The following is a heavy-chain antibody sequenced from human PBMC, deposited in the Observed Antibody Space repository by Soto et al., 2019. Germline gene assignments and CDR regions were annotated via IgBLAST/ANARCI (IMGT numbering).Heavy chain of an antibody. D-gene: IGHD6-19*01. CDR2: TYYRSNWRH. J-gene: IGHJ4*02. Sequence: QTLSLTCAISGDSVSSNTAAWNWIRSSPSRGLEWLGRTYYRSNWRHDYAVSVKSRITVNPDTSKNHFSLQLNSVTPDDTAVYYCARGVAGSGFDLWGQGTLVTSPQ. V-gene: IGHV6-1*01. CDR3: ARGVAGSGFDL. CDR1: GDSVSSNTAA.